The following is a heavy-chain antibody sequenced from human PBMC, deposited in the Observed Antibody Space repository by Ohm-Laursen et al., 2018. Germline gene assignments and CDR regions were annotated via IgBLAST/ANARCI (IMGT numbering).Heavy chain of an antibody. D-gene: IGHD5-24*01. V-gene: IGHV3-66*01. Sequence: SLRLSCAASGFTFDDYAMHWVRQAPGKGLEWVSVLYSAGNTYYADSVKGRFTISRDNSKNTLYLQMNSLRADDTAVYYCAGVRDAYNRPPDSWGHGTLVTVSS. CDR3: AGVRDAYNRPPDS. CDR1: GFTFDDYA. J-gene: IGHJ5*01. CDR2: LYSAGNT.